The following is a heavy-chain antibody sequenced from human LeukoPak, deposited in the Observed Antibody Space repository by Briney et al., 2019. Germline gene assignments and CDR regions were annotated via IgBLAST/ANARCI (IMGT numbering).Heavy chain of an antibody. D-gene: IGHD3-22*01. CDR2: ISGSGGST. Sequence: GGSLRLSCAASGFTFSSYAMSWVRQAPGKGLEWVSAISGSGGSTYYADSVKGRFTISRDNSKNTLYLQMNSLRAEDTAVYYCAKDTTTYYYDSGGYYGEDPFDYWGQGTLVTVSS. J-gene: IGHJ4*02. V-gene: IGHV3-23*01. CDR3: AKDTTTYYYDSGGYYGEDPFDY. CDR1: GFTFSSYA.